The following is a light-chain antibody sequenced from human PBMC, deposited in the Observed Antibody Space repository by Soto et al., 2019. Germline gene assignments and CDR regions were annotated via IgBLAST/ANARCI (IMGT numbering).Light chain of an antibody. CDR2: EVR. CDR3: SSYVVSYSWV. CDR1: MRDVGAYNL. Sequence: QSALTQPASVSGSPGQSITISCAGTMRDVGAYNLVSWYQQHPGRAPQLIIYEVRNRPSGVPDRFSASKSGNTASLTVSGLQAEDEADYYCSSYVVSYSWVFGGGTKLTVL. V-gene: IGLV2-8*01. J-gene: IGLJ3*02.